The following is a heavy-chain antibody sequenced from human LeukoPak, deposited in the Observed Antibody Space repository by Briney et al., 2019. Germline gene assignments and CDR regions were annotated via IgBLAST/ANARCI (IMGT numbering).Heavy chain of an antibody. CDR1: GFTFTNSG. J-gene: IGHJ4*02. D-gene: IGHD1-1*01. Sequence: GGSLRLSCAASGFTFTNSGMHWVRQAPGKGLEWVTFIQYDGSNKYYADSVKGRFTISRDNSKNTLYLQMNSLKAEDTAVYYCAKHGDTTETTRTFGSDYWGQGTLVTVSS. V-gene: IGHV3-30*02. CDR2: IQYDGSNK. CDR3: AKHGDTTETTRTFGSDY.